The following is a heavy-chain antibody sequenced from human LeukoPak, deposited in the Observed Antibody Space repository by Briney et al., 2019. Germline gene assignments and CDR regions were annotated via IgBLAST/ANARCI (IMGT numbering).Heavy chain of an antibody. CDR1: GFTFSSYA. CDR3: ARAMVRGVIIPFDY. CDR2: ISGSGGST. V-gene: IGHV3-23*01. Sequence: PGGSLRLSCAASGFTFSSYATSWVRQAPGKGLEWVSAISGSGGSTYYADSVKGRFTISRDNSKNTLYLQMNSLRAEDTAVYYCARAMVRGVIIPFDYWGQGTLVTVSS. D-gene: IGHD3-10*01. J-gene: IGHJ4*02.